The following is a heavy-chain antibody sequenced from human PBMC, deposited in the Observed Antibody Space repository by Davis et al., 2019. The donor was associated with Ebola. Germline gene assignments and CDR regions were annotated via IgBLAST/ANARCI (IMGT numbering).Heavy chain of an antibody. CDR1: GFTFSSYW. V-gene: IGHV3-23*01. D-gene: IGHD1-1*01. CDR3: ARVLEDYSQGMDV. J-gene: IGHJ6*02. CDR2: ISGSGGST. Sequence: GESLKISCVASGFTFSSYWMSWVRQAPGKGLEWVSAISGSGGSTYYADSVKGRFTISRENAKNSLYLQMNSLRAGDTAVYYCARVLEDYSQGMDVWGQGTTVTVSS.